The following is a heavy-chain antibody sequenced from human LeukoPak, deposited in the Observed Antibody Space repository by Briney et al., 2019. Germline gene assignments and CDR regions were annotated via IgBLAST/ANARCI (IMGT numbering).Heavy chain of an antibody. Sequence: PSETLSLTCAVYGGSFSGYFWSWIRQPPGKGLEWIGEINHSGSTNYNPSLKSRVTISVDTSKNQFSLRLNSVTAADTAVYYCARGWSWFDNWGQGTLVTVSS. CDR2: INHSGST. V-gene: IGHV4-34*01. J-gene: IGHJ4*02. D-gene: IGHD2-21*01. CDR3: ARGWSWFDN. CDR1: GGSFSGYF.